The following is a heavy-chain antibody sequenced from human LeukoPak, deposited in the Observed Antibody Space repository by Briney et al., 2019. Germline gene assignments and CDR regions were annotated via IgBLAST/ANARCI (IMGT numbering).Heavy chain of an antibody. CDR3: AREGLDSGYEN. V-gene: IGHV3-53*05. J-gene: IGHJ4*02. CDR1: GFTVSSNY. Sequence: GGSLRLSCAASGFTVSSNYMSWVRQTPGKGLEWVSVIYSGGSAYYADSVKGRFTISRDNSKNTLYLQMNSLRAEDTAVYYCAREGLDSGYENWGQGTLVTVSS. CDR2: IYSGGSA. D-gene: IGHD5-12*01.